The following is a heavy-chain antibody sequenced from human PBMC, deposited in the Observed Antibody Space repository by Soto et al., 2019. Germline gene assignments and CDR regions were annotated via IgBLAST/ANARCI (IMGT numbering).Heavy chain of an antibody. CDR3: ARAGYCGPGCYYYFDY. CDR1: GFTFGSYW. J-gene: IGHJ4*02. Sequence: EVQLVESGGGLVQPGGSLRLSCAVSGFTFGSYWMNWVRLIPGKGLGGVAYIKPDGSATYYVDSVKGRFTISRDNAKNSLYLQMNSLRVEDTSVYYCARAGYCGPGCYYYFDYWGQGTLVTVSS. D-gene: IGHD2-21*02. CDR2: IKPDGSAT. V-gene: IGHV3-7*01.